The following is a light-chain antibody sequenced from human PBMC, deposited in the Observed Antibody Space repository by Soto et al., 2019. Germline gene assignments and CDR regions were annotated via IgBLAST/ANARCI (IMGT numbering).Light chain of an antibody. CDR1: QSIGGF. CDR2: AAS. V-gene: IGKV1-39*01. Sequence: DIPMTQSPSSLSVSVGDRVTITCRASQSIGGFLNWYQQKLGTAPNLLIYAASSLQSGVPSRFSGSGSGTDFTLTISSLQPEDFVTYYCQQSFSTPPTFGGGTKVEIK. J-gene: IGKJ4*01. CDR3: QQSFSTPPT.